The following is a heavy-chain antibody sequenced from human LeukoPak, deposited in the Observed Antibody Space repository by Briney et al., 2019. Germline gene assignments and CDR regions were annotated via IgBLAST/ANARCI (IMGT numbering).Heavy chain of an antibody. V-gene: IGHV3-23*01. CDR1: GFTFSSYA. D-gene: IGHD6-13*01. Sequence: GGSLRLSCAASGFTFSSYAMSWVRQAPGKGLEWVSVISSSAGSTYYADSVQGRFTISRDNSINTLYLQMNSLRAEDTAVYYCAKAKGGSWYDFDCWGQGTLVTVSS. CDR2: ISSSAGST. J-gene: IGHJ4*02. CDR3: AKAKGGSWYDFDC.